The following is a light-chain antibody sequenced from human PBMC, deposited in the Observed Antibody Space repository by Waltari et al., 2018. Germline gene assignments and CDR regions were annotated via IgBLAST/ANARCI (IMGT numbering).Light chain of an antibody. CDR3: NSRDTTTDHVL. CDR1: SLRRYY. V-gene: IGLV3-19*01. CDR2: RKN. J-gene: IGLJ2*01. Sequence: SELNQDPVVSVVMGPAVKIPCQGNSLRRYYADWYQQKPGQAPVVVIYRKNNRPSGVPDRFSGSSSGNTASLTITGAQAEDEADYYCNSRDTTTDHVLFGGGTRLTVL.